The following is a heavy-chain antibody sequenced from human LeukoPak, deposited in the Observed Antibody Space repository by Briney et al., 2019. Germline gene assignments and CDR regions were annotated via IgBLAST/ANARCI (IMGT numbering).Heavy chain of an antibody. CDR3: ARGEYYYYYYMDL. CDR1: GFTVSSTY. J-gene: IGHJ6*03. CDR2: FYSGGYT. V-gene: IGHV3-53*05. Sequence: GGSLRLSCAASGFTVSSTYMSWIRQAPAKGLEGVSIFYSGGYTYYADSVKGRFTISRDNSKNTLYLQINSLRAEDTAVYYCARGEYYYYYYMDLWGRGTTVTVYS. D-gene: IGHD1-26*01.